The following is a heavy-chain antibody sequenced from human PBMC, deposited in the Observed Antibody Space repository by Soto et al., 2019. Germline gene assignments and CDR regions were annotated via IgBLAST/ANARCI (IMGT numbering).Heavy chain of an antibody. D-gene: IGHD4-4*01. CDR2: IIPIFGKP. Sequence: QVQLVQSGAEVKKPGSSVKVSCKASGGTFSSYGISWVRQAPGQGLDWMGGIIPIFGKPNYAQRFLGRVTITADKYTRTVYMELSSLRSEDTAVYYCGSFPDYRNYQGDWFDPWGQGTLVTVSS. J-gene: IGHJ5*02. V-gene: IGHV1-69*06. CDR1: GGTFSSYG. CDR3: GSFPDYRNYQGDWFDP.